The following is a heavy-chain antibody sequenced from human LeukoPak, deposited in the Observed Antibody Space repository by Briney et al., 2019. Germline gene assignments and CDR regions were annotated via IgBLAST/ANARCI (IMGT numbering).Heavy chain of an antibody. CDR3: AKPAFYSGSRQRAFDI. J-gene: IGHJ3*02. V-gene: IGHV3-23*01. Sequence: PGGSLRLSCAASGFTFSSYAMSWVRQAPGKGLEWVSAISGSGGSTYYADSVKGRFTISRDNSKNTLYLQMNSLRAEDTAVYYCAKPAFYSGSRQRAFDIWGQGTMVTVSS. CDR1: GFTFSSYA. D-gene: IGHD1-26*01. CDR2: ISGSGGST.